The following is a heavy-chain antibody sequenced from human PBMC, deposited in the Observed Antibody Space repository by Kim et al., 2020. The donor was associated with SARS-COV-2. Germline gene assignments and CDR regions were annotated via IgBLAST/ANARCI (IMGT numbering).Heavy chain of an antibody. CDR3: AGEDDYGDLGDY. CDR1: GFTFSSYA. V-gene: IGHV3-23*03. Sequence: GGSLRLSCAASGFTFSSYAMSWVRQAPGKGLEWVSVIYSGGSSTYYADSVKGRFTISRDNSKNTLYLQMNSLRAEDTAVYYCAGEDDYGDLGDYWGQGTLVTVSS. D-gene: IGHD4-17*01. J-gene: IGHJ4*02. CDR2: IYSGGSST.